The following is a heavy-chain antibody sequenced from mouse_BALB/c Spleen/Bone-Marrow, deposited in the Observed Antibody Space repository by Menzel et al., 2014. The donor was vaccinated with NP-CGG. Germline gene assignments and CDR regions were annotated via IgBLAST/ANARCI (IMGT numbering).Heavy chain of an antibody. CDR1: GFTFTDYY. V-gene: IGHV7-3*02. CDR2: IRNKAYGYTT. CDR3: ARFPMDY. Sequence: EVQGVESGGGLVQPGGSLRLSCTTSGFTFTDYYMSWVRQPPGKALEWLAFIRNKAYGYTTEYSASVRGRFTISRDNSQSILYLQMNPLRAEDSATYYCARFPMDYWGQGTSVTVSS. J-gene: IGHJ4*01.